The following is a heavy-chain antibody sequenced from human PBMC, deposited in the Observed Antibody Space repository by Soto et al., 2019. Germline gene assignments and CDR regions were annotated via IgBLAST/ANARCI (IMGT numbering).Heavy chain of an antibody. Sequence: PGESLKISCKVSGYSFTSYWIGWVRQMPGKGLEWMGIIYPGDSDTRYSPSFQGQVTISADKSISTAYLQWSSLKASDTAMYYCARLGTMVRGVMSYYYYGMDVWGQGTTVTVSS. D-gene: IGHD3-10*01. CDR1: GYSFTSYW. V-gene: IGHV5-51*01. CDR3: ARLGTMVRGVMSYYYYGMDV. CDR2: IYPGDSDT. J-gene: IGHJ6*02.